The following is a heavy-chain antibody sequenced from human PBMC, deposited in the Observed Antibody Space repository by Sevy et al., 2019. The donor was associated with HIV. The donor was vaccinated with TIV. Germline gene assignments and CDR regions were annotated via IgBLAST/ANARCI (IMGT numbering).Heavy chain of an antibody. CDR1: GFTFSSYA. D-gene: IGHD2-15*01. V-gene: IGHV3-23*01. J-gene: IGHJ4*02. Sequence: GGSLRLSCAASGFTFSSYAMSWVRQAPGKGLEWVSAISGSGGSTYYADSVKGRFTISRDNSKNTLYLQMNSLRAEDTAVYYCATGRDIVVVVAATGGAWHYWGQGTLVTVSS. CDR3: ATGRDIVVVVAATGGAWHY. CDR2: ISGSGGST.